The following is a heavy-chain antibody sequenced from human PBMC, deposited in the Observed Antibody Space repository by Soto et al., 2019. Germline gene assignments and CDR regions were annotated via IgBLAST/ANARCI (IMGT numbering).Heavy chain of an antibody. CDR1: GGSFSGYY. CDR3: ARVKVRGYYGMDV. V-gene: IGHV4-34*01. D-gene: IGHD3-10*01. Sequence: SATQCLTCAVYGGSFSGYYWSWIRQPPGKGLEWIGEINHSGSTNYNPSLKSRVTISVDTSKNQFSLKLSSVTAADTAVYYCARVKVRGYYGMDVWGQGTTVTVSS. J-gene: IGHJ6*02. CDR2: INHSGST.